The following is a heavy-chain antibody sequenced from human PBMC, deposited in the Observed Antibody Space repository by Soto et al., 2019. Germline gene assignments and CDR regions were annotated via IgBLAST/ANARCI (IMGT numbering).Heavy chain of an antibody. D-gene: IGHD3-22*01. CDR1: GYTFTGYY. J-gene: IGHJ3*02. CDR3: ARGPYDSSDTDAFDI. Sequence: ASVKVSCKASGYTFTGYYMHWVRQAPGQGLEWMGWINPNSGGTNYAQKFQGWVTMTRDTSITTAYMELSRLRSDDTAVYYCARGPYDSSDTDAFDIWGQGTMVTVSS. V-gene: IGHV1-2*04. CDR2: INPNSGGT.